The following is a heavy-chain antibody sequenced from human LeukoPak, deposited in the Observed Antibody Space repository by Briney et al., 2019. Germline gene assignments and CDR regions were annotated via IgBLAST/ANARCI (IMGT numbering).Heavy chain of an antibody. CDR3: VRVGYHSAFDI. J-gene: IGHJ3*02. Sequence: GGSMSLSCAASGFTLSSYWLSWVRQAPGKGLEWVAYIKKEGGERYYVASVKGRFTISRDNATRSMYLQMDSLRAEDTAVYYCVRVGYHSAFDIWGQGTMVTVSS. D-gene: IGHD5-12*01. CDR1: GFTLSSYW. CDR2: IKKEGGER. V-gene: IGHV3-7*04.